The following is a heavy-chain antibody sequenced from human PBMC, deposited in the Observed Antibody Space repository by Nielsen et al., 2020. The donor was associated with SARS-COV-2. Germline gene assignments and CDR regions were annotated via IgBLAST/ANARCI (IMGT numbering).Heavy chain of an antibody. Sequence: SETLSLTCAVSGGSISSSNWWSWVRQPPGKGPEWIGEIYHSGSTNYNPSLKSRVTISVDKSKNQFSLKLSSVTAADTAVYYCAREGGSSWSDAFDIWGQGTMVTVSS. CDR2: IYHSGST. V-gene: IGHV4-4*02. CDR1: GGSISSSNW. J-gene: IGHJ3*02. D-gene: IGHD6-13*01. CDR3: AREGGSSWSDAFDI.